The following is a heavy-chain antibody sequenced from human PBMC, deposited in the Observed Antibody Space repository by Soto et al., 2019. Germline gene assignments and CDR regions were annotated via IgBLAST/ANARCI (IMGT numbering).Heavy chain of an antibody. CDR3: ARDRRSASYDGSEGTFDL. Sequence: QVLLQESGPGVVKASETLSLTCTVSGGSVNSNRYYWSWIRQPPGKGLEWIGYAYYSGSSRYNSSLKSRASISVDTSKNQFSRKLSSVTAADTALYFCARDRRSASYDGSEGTFDLWGQGTMVIVSS. D-gene: IGHD3-16*01. V-gene: IGHV4-61*01. J-gene: IGHJ3*01. CDR2: AYYSGSS. CDR1: GGSVNSNRYY.